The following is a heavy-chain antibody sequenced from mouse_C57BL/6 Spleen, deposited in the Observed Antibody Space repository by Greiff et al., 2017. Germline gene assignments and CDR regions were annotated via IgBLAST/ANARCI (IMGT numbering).Heavy chain of an antibody. CDR2: TFYSGIT. J-gene: IGHJ1*03. CDR1: GFSINSDCT. Sequence: VQLKQSGPSLVRPSQTLSLTCTVTGFSINSDCTWIWNRQFPGNKLGYIGNTFYSGITYYNPSLESRTYLTRDTSKNQFSLKLSSVTTEDTAIYYCARIIDPWYFDVGGTGTTVTVSS. CDR3: ARIIDPWYFDV. V-gene: IGHV3-3*01.